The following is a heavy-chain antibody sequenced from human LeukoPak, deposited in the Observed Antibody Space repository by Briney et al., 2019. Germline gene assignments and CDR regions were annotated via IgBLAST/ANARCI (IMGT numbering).Heavy chain of an antibody. J-gene: IGHJ5*02. V-gene: IGHV3-30*04. Sequence: GGSLRLSCAAAGFTFSNYAMHWVRQAPGKGLEGVAIISYDGNNEYYADSVKGRFTMSRDNSKNTLHLQMNSLRAEDTAVYYCARHNIVVVTAIRWAGWFDPWGQGTLVTVSS. CDR2: ISYDGNNE. CDR1: GFTFSNYA. CDR3: ARHNIVVVTAIRWAGWFDP. D-gene: IGHD2-21*02.